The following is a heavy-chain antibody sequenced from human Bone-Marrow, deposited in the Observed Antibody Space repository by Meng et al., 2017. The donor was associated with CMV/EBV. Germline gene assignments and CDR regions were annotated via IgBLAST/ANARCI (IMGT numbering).Heavy chain of an antibody. CDR3: TTVGGGSGYYYSRDY. J-gene: IGHJ4*02. CDR2: IKSKTDGGTT. V-gene: IGHV3-15*01. D-gene: IGHD3-22*01. Sequence: GESLKISCAASGFTFSNAWMSWVRQAPGKGLEWVGRIKSKTDGGTTDYAAPVKGRFTISRDDSKNTLYLQMNSLKTEDTAVYYCTTVGGGSGYYYSRDYWGQGTLVTVSS. CDR1: GFTFSNAW.